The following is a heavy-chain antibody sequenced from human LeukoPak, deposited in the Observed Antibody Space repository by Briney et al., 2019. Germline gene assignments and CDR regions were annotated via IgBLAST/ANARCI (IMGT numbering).Heavy chain of an antibody. Sequence: SETLSLTRTVSGGSISSYYWSWIRQPPGKGLEWIGYIYYSGNTNYNPSLKSRVTISVDTSKNQFSLKLSSVTAADTAVYYCARARYRRAFDIWGQGTMVTVSS. CDR3: ARARYRRAFDI. CDR2: IYYSGNT. J-gene: IGHJ3*02. D-gene: IGHD1-26*01. V-gene: IGHV4-59*01. CDR1: GGSISSYY.